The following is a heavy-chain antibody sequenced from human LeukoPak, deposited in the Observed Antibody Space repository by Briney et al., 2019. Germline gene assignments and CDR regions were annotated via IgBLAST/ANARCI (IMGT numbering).Heavy chain of an antibody. V-gene: IGHV3-21*04. D-gene: IGHD3-22*01. CDR2: ISSSSSYI. CDR3: ANPYYYDSSGYLDY. J-gene: IGHJ4*02. Sequence: KTGGSLRLSCAASGFTFSSYSMNWVRQAPGKGLEWVSSISSSSSYIYYADSVKGRFTISRDNSKNTLYLQMNSLRAEDTAVYYCANPYYYDSSGYLDYWGQGTLVTVSS. CDR1: GFTFSSYS.